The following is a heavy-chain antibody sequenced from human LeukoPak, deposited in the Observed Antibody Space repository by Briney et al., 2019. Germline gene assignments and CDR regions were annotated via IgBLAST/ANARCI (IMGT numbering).Heavy chain of an antibody. J-gene: IGHJ4*02. D-gene: IGHD2-2*01. CDR2: LSGSGGST. CDR1: GFTFSYYA. V-gene: IGHV3-23*01. Sequence: GGSLRLSCAASGFTFSYYAMNWVRQAPGKGLEWVSTLSGSGGSTYYANSVKGRFTISRDNSKNTLYLQMDSLRAEDTAVYYCAKKEYCSDTSCNNGFDYWGQGTLVTVSS. CDR3: AKKEYCSDTSCNNGFDY.